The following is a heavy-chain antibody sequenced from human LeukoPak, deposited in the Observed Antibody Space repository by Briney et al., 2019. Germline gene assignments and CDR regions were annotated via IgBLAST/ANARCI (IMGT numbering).Heavy chain of an antibody. CDR1: GFTFSDYG. J-gene: IGHJ3*02. CDR3: MRERPDDAFDI. V-gene: IGHV3-33*01. CDR2: IWYDGSKK. Sequence: PGGSLRLSRAASGFTFSDYGIHWVRQAPGKGLEWVAVIWYDGSKKYYADSVKGRFTISRDNSRNTLYLQMNSLRAEDTAVYYCMRERPDDAFDICGQGTMVTVSS.